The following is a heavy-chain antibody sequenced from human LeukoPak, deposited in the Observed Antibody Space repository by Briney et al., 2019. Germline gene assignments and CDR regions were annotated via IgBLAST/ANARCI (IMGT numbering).Heavy chain of an antibody. Sequence: SLRLSCAASGLTLCSFEMNSGREAPGPGLEWGTCISSSGSTIYYADSVKGRFTISRDNAKNPLYLQMNSLRAEDTAVYYCAELGITMIGGVWGKGTTVTISS. D-gene: IGHD3-10*02. CDR3: AELGITMIGGV. CDR2: ISSSGSTI. J-gene: IGHJ6*03. V-gene: IGHV3-48*03. CDR1: GLTLCSFE.